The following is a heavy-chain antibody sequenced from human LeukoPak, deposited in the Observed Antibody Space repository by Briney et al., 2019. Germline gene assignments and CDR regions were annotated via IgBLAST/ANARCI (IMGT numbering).Heavy chain of an antibody. Sequence: ASVKVSCKASGYTFTSYAMNWVRQAPGQGLEWMGWINTNTGNPTYAQGFTGRFVFSLDTSVSTAYLQISSLKAEDTAVYYCARATTLYYYGSGSRTNYYYYGMDVWGQGTTVTVSS. V-gene: IGHV7-4-1*02. CDR1: GYTFTSYA. J-gene: IGHJ6*02. CDR2: INTNTGNP. D-gene: IGHD3-10*01. CDR3: ARATTLYYYGSGSRTNYYYYGMDV.